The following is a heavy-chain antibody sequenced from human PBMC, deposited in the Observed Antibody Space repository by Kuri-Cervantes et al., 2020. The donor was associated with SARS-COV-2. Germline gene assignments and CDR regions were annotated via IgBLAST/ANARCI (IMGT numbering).Heavy chain of an antibody. CDR2: INSDGSST. J-gene: IGHJ6*02. D-gene: IGHD2-2*01. CDR3: CVPLVPAATGRAYYYYGMDV. Sequence: GESLKISCAASGFTFSSYWMHWVRQAPGKGLVWVSRINSDGSSTSYADSVKGRFTISRDNAKNTLYLQMNSLRAEDTAVYYCCVPLVPAATGRAYYYYGMDVWGQGTTVTVSS. CDR1: GFTFSSYW. V-gene: IGHV3-74*01.